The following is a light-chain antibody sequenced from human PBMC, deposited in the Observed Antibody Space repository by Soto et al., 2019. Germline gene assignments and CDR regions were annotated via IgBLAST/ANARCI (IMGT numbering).Light chain of an antibody. J-gene: IGLJ1*01. CDR2: GVT. Sequence: QSVLTQPASVSGSPGQSITISCTGTSSDVGGYNYVSWYQQYPGKAPKLMIYGVTNRPSGVSNRFSGSKTGNTASLIISGLQAEDEAYYCCFSHRGGDSHVFGTGTKATVL. CDR1: SSDVGGYNY. V-gene: IGLV2-14*01. CDR3: FSHRGGDSHV.